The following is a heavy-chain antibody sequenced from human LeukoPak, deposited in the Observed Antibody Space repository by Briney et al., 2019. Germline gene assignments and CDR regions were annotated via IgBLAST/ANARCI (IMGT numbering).Heavy chain of an antibody. V-gene: IGHV3-30*02. CDR1: GLIFSSYG. J-gene: IGHJ4*02. CDR2: IRYDGRNK. CDR3: AKDSLRERIVGSTTRGVNDY. Sequence: GGSLTLSCAASGLIFSSYGMHWVRQAAGKGLAWVAFIRYDGRNKYYADSVKGRFTMSRNNSKNTLYLQMNSLRGEDMAVYYGAKDSLRERIVGSTTRGVNDYWGQGTLVTVSS. D-gene: IGHD1-26*01.